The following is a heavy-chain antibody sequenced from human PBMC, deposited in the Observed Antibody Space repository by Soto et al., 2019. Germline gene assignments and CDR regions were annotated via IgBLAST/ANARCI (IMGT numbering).Heavy chain of an antibody. J-gene: IGHJ3*02. Sequence: QVQLVQSGAEVKKPGASVKVSCKASGYTFTSYAMHWVRQAPGQRLEWMGWINAGNGNTIYSQKFQGRVTITRDTSASTAYMELSSLRSEDTAVYYCARESTRFLEWSLNAFDIWGQGTMVTVSS. CDR1: GYTFTSYA. V-gene: IGHV1-3*01. D-gene: IGHD3-3*01. CDR3: ARESTRFLEWSLNAFDI. CDR2: INAGNGNT.